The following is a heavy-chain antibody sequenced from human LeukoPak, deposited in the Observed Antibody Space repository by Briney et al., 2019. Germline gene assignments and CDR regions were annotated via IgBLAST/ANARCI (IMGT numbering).Heavy chain of an antibody. CDR2: ISYDGSNK. Sequence: PGGSLRLSCATSGFTFSNYAMSWVRQAPGKGLEWVAVISYDGSNKYYADSVKGRFTISRDNSKNTLYLQMNSLRAEDTAVYYCARDFFCSSTSCYGWGQGTLVTVSS. CDR1: GFTFSNYA. CDR3: ARDFFCSSTSCYG. V-gene: IGHV3-30-3*01. J-gene: IGHJ4*02. D-gene: IGHD2-2*01.